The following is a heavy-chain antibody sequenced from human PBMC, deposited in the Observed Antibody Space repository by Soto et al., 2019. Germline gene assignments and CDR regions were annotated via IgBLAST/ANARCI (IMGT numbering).Heavy chain of an antibody. V-gene: IGHV4-34*01. D-gene: IGHD2-2*01. J-gene: IGHJ4*02. Sequence: LETLSLTCAVYGGSFSGYYWSWIRQPPGKGLEWIGEINHSGSTNYNPSLKSRVTISVDTSKNQFSLKLSSVTAADTAVYYCARFYKDIVVVPAAGDEYYFDYWGQGTLVTVS. CDR3: ARFYKDIVVVPAAGDEYYFDY. CDR1: GGSFSGYY. CDR2: INHSGST.